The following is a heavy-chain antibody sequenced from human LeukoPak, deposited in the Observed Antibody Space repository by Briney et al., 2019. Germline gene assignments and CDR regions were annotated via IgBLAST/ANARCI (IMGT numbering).Heavy chain of an antibody. CDR1: EFTFSTYS. J-gene: IGHJ4*02. CDR3: ASSVPKTKIFDY. CDR2: ISPDSRSI. V-gene: IGHV3-21*01. Sequence: GGSLGLSCVASEFTFSTYSMNWVRQAPGKGLEWVSIISPDSRSIAYEDSVEGRFTISRDNAKNSLYLQMNSLRAEDTALYYCASSVPKTKIFDYWGQGILVTVSS. D-gene: IGHD1-14*01.